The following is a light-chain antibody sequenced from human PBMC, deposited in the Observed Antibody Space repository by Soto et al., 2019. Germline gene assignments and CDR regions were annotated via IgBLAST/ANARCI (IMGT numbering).Light chain of an antibody. V-gene: IGKV1-39*01. Sequence: DIQMTQSPSSLSASVGDRVTITCRASQSIRNYVNWYQQKPGKAPKFLIYVASTLQIGVPSRFSGSGSGTDFTLTISSLQPEDFATYYWQQSYSSPYTFGPGTKLEIK. CDR2: VAS. J-gene: IGKJ2*01. CDR1: QSIRNY. CDR3: QQSYSSPYT.